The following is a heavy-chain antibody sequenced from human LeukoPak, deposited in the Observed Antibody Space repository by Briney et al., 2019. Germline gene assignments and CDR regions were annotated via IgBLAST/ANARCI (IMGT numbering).Heavy chain of an antibody. CDR1: GFTFSSYG. CDR2: ISGSGGST. D-gene: IGHD5-18*01. J-gene: IGHJ4*02. Sequence: GGSLRLSCAASGFTFSSYGMSWFRQAPGKGLGWVSAISGSGGSTYYADSVKGRFTISRDNSKNTLYLQMNSLRAEDTAVYYCAKVRARIRVWGSDFDYWGQGTLVTVSS. CDR3: AKVRARIRVWGSDFDY. V-gene: IGHV3-23*01.